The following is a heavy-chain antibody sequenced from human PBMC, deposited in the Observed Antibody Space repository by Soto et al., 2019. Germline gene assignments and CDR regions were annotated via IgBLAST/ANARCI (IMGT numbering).Heavy chain of an antibody. D-gene: IGHD3-16*01. CDR3: AGAYNDNPSGFEY. Sequence: EVQLVESGGGLVQPGGSLRLSCVASQISFNKYWMHWVRQAPGGGLVWVARAQSDGPERNYADSVRGRFTVSRDNAKNTVYLQMNALRAEDTAVYYCAGAYNDNPSGFEYWGRGILVTVSS. CDR1: QISFNKYW. J-gene: IGHJ4*02. V-gene: IGHV3-74*01. CDR2: AQSDGPER.